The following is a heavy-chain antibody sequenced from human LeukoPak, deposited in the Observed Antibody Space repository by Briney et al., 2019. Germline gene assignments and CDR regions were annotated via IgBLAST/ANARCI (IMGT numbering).Heavy chain of an antibody. D-gene: IGHD3-9*01. CDR1: GGSIGGYY. V-gene: IGHV4-59*08. CDR2: IYYSGST. Sequence: SETLSLTCTVSGGSIGGYYWSWIRQPPGKGLEWIGYIYYSGSTNYSPSLKSRVTISVDTSKNQFSLKLSSVTAADTAVYYCARQGYSAYEILDYWGQGTLVTVSS. J-gene: IGHJ4*02. CDR3: ARQGYSAYEILDY.